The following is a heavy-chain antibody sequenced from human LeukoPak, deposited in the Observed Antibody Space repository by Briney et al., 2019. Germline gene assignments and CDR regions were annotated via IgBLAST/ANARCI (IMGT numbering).Heavy chain of an antibody. J-gene: IGHJ4*02. Sequence: SGGSLRLSCAASGFSFSTYEMHWVRQAPGKGLEWVSVIYSGGSTYYADSVKGRFTISRDNSKNTLYLQMNSLRAEDTAVYYCARDRGGAAAGTWIFDYWGQGTLVTVSS. CDR1: GFSFSTYE. CDR2: IYSGGST. CDR3: ARDRGGAAAGTWIFDY. D-gene: IGHD6-13*01. V-gene: IGHV3-53*01.